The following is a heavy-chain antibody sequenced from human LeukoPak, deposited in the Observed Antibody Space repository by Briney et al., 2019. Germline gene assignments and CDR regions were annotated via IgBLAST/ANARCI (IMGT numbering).Heavy chain of an antibody. V-gene: IGHV4-39*01. CDR2: VYYGESS. CDR1: GGSISFISSSTYY. CDR3: ARQLPTAAADTRGYFDY. Sequence: SETLSLTCTVSGGSISFISSSTYYWGWIRQAPGKGLEWIGSVYYGESSHYNPSLKSRATSSVDTSNNQFSLKLTSVTAADAAVYFCARQLPTAAADTRGYFDYWGQGTVVTVSS. J-gene: IGHJ4*02. D-gene: IGHD6-25*01.